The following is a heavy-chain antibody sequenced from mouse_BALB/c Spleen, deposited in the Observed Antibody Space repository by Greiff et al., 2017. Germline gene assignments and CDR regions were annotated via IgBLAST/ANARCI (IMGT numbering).Heavy chain of an antibody. J-gene: IGHJ2*01. CDR2: INSNGGST. Sequence: EVMLVESGGGLVQPGGSLKLSCAASGFTFSSYGMSWVRQTPDKRLELVATINSNGGSTYYPDSVKGRFTISRDNAKNTLYLQMSSLKSEDTAMYYCARDPHYGYDDYWGQGTTLTVSS. D-gene: IGHD2-2*01. CDR3: ARDPHYGYDDY. CDR1: GFTFSSYG. V-gene: IGHV5-6-3*01.